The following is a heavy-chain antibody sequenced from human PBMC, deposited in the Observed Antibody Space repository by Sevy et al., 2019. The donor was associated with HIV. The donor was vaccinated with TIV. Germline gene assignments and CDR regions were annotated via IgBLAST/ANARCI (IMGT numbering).Heavy chain of an antibody. Sequence: SETLSLTCAVYGGSFSGYYWSWIRQPPGKGLEWIGEINHSGSTNYNPSLKSRVTISVDTSKNQFSLKLSSVTAADMAVYYCARGTYYDSSGYWHWGQGTLVTVSS. J-gene: IGHJ4*02. CDR3: ARGTYYDSSGYWH. CDR1: GGSFSGYY. V-gene: IGHV4-34*01. CDR2: INHSGST. D-gene: IGHD3-22*01.